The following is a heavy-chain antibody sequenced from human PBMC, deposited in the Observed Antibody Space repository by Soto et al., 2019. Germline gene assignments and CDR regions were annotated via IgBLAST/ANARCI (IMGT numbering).Heavy chain of an antibody. CDR2: IRSYNGNT. Sequence: SVKVACKASGYTFTSYGISCVRQAPGQGLDWMGWIRSYNGNTNYAQKLQGGLTMTTDSSTSTAYMERRSLRSEDTAGYYCARDERRSTSCYGFGSAFDIWRQGTMVGASS. D-gene: IGHD2-2*01. J-gene: IGHJ3*02. CDR1: GYTFTSYG. CDR3: ARDERRSTSCYGFGSAFDI. V-gene: IGHV1-18*04.